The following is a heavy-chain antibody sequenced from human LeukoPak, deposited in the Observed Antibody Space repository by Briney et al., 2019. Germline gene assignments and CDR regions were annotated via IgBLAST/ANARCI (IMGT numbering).Heavy chain of an antibody. V-gene: IGHV4-39*01. Sequence: SETLSLTCTVSGGSISSSSYYWGWIRQPPGKGLEWIGSIYYSGSTYYNPSLKSRVTISVDTSKNQFSLKLSSVTAADTAVFLTSIHGVRDPYYYDSSGYYYPFDIWGQGTMVTVSS. CDR2: IYYSGST. CDR1: GGSISSSSYY. D-gene: IGHD3-22*01. J-gene: IGHJ3*02. CDR3: SIHGVRDPYYYDSSGYYYPFDI.